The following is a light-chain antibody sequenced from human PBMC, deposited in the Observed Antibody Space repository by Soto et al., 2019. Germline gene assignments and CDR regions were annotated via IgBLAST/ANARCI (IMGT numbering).Light chain of an antibody. CDR3: SSYAGSNNV. CDR2: EVS. Sequence: QSVLTQPPSASGSPGQSVTISCTGTSSDVGGYNYVSWYQQHPGKAPKLMIYEVSKRPSGVPDRFSGSKSGNTASLTVSGLQAEDEADYYCSSYAGSNNVFGTGTKLTAL. J-gene: IGLJ1*01. CDR1: SSDVGGYNY. V-gene: IGLV2-8*01.